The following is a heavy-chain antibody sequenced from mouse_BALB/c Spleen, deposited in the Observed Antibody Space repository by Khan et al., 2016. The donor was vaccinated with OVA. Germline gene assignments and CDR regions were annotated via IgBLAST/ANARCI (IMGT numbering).Heavy chain of an antibody. Sequence: VELVESGAELARPGASVKLSCKASGYSFTDYYINWMRQWTGQGLEWIGEIYPCSDNIFYTEKFKGKATLSADKSSSTAYMQLSSLASEDAAVYFCAREWAAWFAYWGQGTVVTVSA. V-gene: IGHV1-76*01. J-gene: IGHJ3*01. CDR1: GYSFTDYY. CDR3: AREWAAWFAY. CDR2: IYPCSDNI.